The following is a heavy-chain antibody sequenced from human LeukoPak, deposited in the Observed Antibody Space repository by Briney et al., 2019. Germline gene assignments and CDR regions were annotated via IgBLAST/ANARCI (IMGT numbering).Heavy chain of an antibody. CDR3: AMGLWFGEYLFDY. J-gene: IGHJ4*02. V-gene: IGHV3-23*01. Sequence: GGSLRLSCAASGFTFSGYAMSWVRQAPGKGLEWVSAISGSGGSTYYADSVKGRFTISRDNSKNTLYLQMNSLRAEDTAVYYCAMGLWFGEYLFDYWGQGNLVTVSS. D-gene: IGHD3-10*01. CDR1: GFTFSGYA. CDR2: ISGSGGST.